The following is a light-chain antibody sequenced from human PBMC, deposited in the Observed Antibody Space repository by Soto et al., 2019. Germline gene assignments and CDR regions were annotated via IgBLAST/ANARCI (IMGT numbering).Light chain of an antibody. Sequence: EIVLTQSPGTLSLSPGERGTLSCRASQSVNSRNLAWYQRKPGQAPRLLIYGASNRAAGIPDRFSGSGSGTEFTLTISRLEPEDFAMYYCQQYGGSPTFGQGTKVDIK. CDR3: QQYGGSPT. V-gene: IGKV3-20*01. J-gene: IGKJ1*01. CDR2: GAS. CDR1: QSVNSRN.